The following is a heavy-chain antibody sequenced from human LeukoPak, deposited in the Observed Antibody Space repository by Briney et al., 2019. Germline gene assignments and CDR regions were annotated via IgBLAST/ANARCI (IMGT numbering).Heavy chain of an antibody. CDR3: AKDPYSSSWYWWFDP. V-gene: IGHV1-2*02. D-gene: IGHD6-13*01. J-gene: IGHJ5*02. CDR1: GYTFTGYY. Sequence: ASVKVSCKASGYTFTGYYMHWVRQAPGQGLEWMGWINPNSGGTNYAQKFQGRVTMTRDTSISTAYMELSRLRSDDTAVYYCAKDPYSSSWYWWFDPWGQGTLVTVSS. CDR2: INPNSGGT.